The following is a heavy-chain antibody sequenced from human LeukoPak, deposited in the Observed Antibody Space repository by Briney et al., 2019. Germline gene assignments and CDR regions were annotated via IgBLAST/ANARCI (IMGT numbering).Heavy chain of an antibody. D-gene: IGHD6-19*01. Sequence: GGSLRLSCAASGFTFTSYAMHWVRQAPGQRLEWMGWINAGNGNTKYSQKFQGRVTITRDTSASTAYMELSSLRSEDTAVYYCARDVSQWLVDWFDPWGQGTLVTVSS. V-gene: IGHV1-3*01. CDR1: GFTFTSYA. CDR3: ARDVSQWLVDWFDP. CDR2: INAGNGNT. J-gene: IGHJ5*02.